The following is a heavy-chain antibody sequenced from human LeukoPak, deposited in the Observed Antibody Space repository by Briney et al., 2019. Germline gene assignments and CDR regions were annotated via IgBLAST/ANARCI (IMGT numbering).Heavy chain of an antibody. CDR2: IKRDGSQK. J-gene: IGHJ5*02. CDR3: ARLGLEVGGPNWFDP. Sequence: GGSLRLSCAAPGFSFSSNWMGWVRQAPGKGLEWVAHIKRDGSQKYYLDSVKGRFTISRDNAKNSLYLQMNSPRVEDTAVYYCARLGLEVGGPNWFDPWGQGTLVTVSS. D-gene: IGHD1-1*01. CDR1: GFSFSSNW. V-gene: IGHV3-7*01.